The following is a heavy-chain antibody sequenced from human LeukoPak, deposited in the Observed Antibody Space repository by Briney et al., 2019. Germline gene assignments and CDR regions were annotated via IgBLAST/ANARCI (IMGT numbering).Heavy chain of an antibody. CDR2: IHYDGNNK. CDR1: GFSFSSYG. V-gene: IGHV3-30*02. Sequence: GGSLRLSCAASGFSFSSYGMHWVRQAPGKGLEWVAFIHYDGNNKYYADSVKGRFTISRDNSKNTLYLQMNSLRAEDTAVFYCAKDLRIVGATSIDYWGKGTLVTVSS. J-gene: IGHJ4*02. D-gene: IGHD1-26*01. CDR3: AKDLRIVGATSIDY.